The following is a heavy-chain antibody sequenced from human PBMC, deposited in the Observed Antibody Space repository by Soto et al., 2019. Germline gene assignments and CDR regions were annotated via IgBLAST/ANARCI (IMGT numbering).Heavy chain of an antibody. V-gene: IGHV3-7*05. CDR1: GFTFSSYW. Sequence: EVQLVESGGGLVQPGGSLRLSCAASGFTFSSYWMSWVRQAPGKGLEWVANIKQDGSEKYYVDSVKGRFTISRDNAKNSLYLQMNSLRAEDTAVYYCARDAPLDSSGWYPRSTRYYGMDVWGQGTTVTVSS. CDR2: IKQDGSEK. CDR3: ARDAPLDSSGWYPRSTRYYGMDV. J-gene: IGHJ6*02. D-gene: IGHD6-19*01.